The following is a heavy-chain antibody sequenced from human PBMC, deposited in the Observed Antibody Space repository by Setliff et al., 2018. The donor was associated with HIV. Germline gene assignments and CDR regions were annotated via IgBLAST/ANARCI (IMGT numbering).Heavy chain of an antibody. CDR1: GGSISRNNW. CDR3: ARGWGWNDDESSGRPQYAFDI. Sequence: SETLSLTCAVSGGSISRNNWWSWVRQPPGKGLEWIGEIYHSGSTNYNPSLKSRVSISVDKSKNQFSLKLSSATAADTAVYYCARGWGWNDDESSGRPQYAFDIWGQGTMVTVSS. CDR2: IYHSGST. D-gene: IGHD3-22*01. V-gene: IGHV4-4*02. J-gene: IGHJ3*02.